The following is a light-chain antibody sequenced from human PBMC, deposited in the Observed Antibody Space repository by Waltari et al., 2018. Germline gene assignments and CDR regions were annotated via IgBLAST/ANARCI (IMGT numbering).Light chain of an antibody. CDR2: AAS. J-gene: IGKJ3*01. CDR1: QTVGNAY. Sequence: EVVLTQSPGTLSLSPGERATLSCRAAQTVGNAYLAWYQQKPGQPPSLLIDAASRRATGIPDRFSGSGSGTVFTLTISRLEPEDSAVYYCQHYGATPFTFGPGTKVEIK. V-gene: IGKV3-20*01. CDR3: QHYGATPFT.